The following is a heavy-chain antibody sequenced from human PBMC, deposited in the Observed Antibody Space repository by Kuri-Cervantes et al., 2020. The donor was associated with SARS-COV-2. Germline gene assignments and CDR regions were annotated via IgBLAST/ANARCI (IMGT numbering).Heavy chain of an antibody. CDR2: ISSNGGST. D-gene: IGHD7-27*01. Sequence: GESLKISCAASGFTFSSYAMHWVRQAPGKGLEYVSAISSNGGSTYYADSVKGRFTISRDNSKNTLYLQMNSLRAEDTAVYYCARERTGDIFDYWGQGTLVTVSS. J-gene: IGHJ4*02. CDR1: GFTFSSYA. V-gene: IGHV3-64*02. CDR3: ARERTGDIFDY.